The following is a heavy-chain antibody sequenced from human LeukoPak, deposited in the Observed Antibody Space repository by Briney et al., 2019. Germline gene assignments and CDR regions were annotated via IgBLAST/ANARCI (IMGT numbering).Heavy chain of an antibody. CDR3: ATFTPLAGNFDY. V-gene: IGHV3-74*01. Sequence: SGGSLRLSCAASGFTFSSYWMHWVRQAPGKGLVWVSRINSDGGSTSYADSVKGRFTISRDNAKNSLYLQMNSLRSEDTAVYYCATFTPLAGNFDYWGQGTLVTVSS. D-gene: IGHD6-19*01. CDR1: GFTFSSYW. CDR2: INSDGGST. J-gene: IGHJ4*02.